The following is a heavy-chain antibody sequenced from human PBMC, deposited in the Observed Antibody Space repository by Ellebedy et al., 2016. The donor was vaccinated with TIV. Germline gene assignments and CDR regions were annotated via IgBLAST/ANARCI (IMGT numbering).Heavy chain of an antibody. J-gene: IGHJ4*02. CDR1: GFTFSSYW. V-gene: IGHV3-74*01. CDR2: INSDGSST. Sequence: GESLKISCAASGFTFSSYWMHWVRQAPGKGLVWVSRINSDGSSTSYADSVKGRFTVSRDNAKNTLYLQMDSLRAEDTAVYYCASPGGVIAAYFDYWGQGTLVTVSS. D-gene: IGHD6-13*01. CDR3: ASPGGVIAAYFDY.